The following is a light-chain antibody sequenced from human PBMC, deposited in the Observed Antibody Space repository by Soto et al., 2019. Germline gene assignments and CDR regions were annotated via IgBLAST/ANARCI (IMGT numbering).Light chain of an antibody. J-gene: IGLJ1*01. CDR1: SSDVRVYNY. CDR2: YVT. V-gene: IGLV2-11*01. CDR3: CSYTGSYTYV. Sequence: QSALTQPRSVSGSPGQSVTISCTGISSDVRVYNYVSWYQQHPGKAPKLMIYYVTKRPSGVPDHFSGSMSGNTASLTISGLQAEDEADYYCCSYTGSYTYVFGTGTKVTVL.